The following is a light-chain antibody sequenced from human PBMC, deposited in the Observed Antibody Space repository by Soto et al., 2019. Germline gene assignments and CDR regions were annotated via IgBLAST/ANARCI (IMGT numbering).Light chain of an antibody. Sequence: QSALTKPASVSGSPGQSITFSCPGTRSDVGGYNYVSWYQQHPGKAPKLMIYDVSNRPSGVSNRFSGSKSGNTASLTISGLQAEDEADYYCSSYTSSSTGVFGTGTKVTVL. CDR1: RSDVGGYNY. CDR3: SSYTSSSTGV. CDR2: DVS. V-gene: IGLV2-14*01. J-gene: IGLJ1*01.